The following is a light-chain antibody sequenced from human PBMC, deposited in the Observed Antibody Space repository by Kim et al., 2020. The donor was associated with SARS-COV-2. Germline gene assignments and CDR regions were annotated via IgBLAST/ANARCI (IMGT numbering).Light chain of an antibody. V-gene: IGKV1-33*01. CDR1: QDISNY. J-gene: IGKJ3*01. CDR3: QQYDNLPPT. CDR2: DAS. Sequence: DIQMTQSPSSLSASVGDRVTITCQASQDISNYLNLYQQKPGKAPKLLIYDASNLETGVPSRFSGSGSGTDFTFTISSLQPEDIATYYFQQYDNLPPTFGPGTKVDIK.